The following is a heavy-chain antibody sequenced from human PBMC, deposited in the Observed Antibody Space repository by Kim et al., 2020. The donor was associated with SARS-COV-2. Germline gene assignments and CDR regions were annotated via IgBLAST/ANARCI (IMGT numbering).Heavy chain of an antibody. CDR2: INPSGVRT. Sequence: ASVKVSCKASGYPFTSHYMHWVRQAPGQGPEWMGTINPSGVRTNYAQKFRGRVTMTRDSSTSTVNLELSSLTSEDTAVYFCAREALADEKNFDFWGQGTPVPVSS. V-gene: IGHV1-46*01. CDR3: AREALADEKNFDF. J-gene: IGHJ4*02. D-gene: IGHD3-16*01. CDR1: GYPFTSHY.